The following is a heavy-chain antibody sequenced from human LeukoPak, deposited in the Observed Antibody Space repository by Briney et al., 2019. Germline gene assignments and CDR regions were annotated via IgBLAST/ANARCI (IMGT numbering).Heavy chain of an antibody. J-gene: IGHJ4*02. D-gene: IGHD6-19*01. CDR2: IISDGSTT. CDR1: GFTFSSHW. V-gene: IGHV3-74*01. CDR3: ARGHVAGVDRHWDY. Sequence: GGSLRLSCAASGFTFSSHWMHWVRQAPGKGLVWVSRIISDGSTTSYADSVKGRFTISRDNARNTLYLQMNTLRVEDTAMYYCARGHVAGVDRHWDYWGQGILVTVSS.